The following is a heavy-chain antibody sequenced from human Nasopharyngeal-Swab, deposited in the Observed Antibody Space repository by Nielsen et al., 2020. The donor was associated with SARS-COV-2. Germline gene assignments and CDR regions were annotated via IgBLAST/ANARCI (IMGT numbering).Heavy chain of an antibody. CDR3: TRDIGGKYGY. CDR2: IDEYGSIT. J-gene: IGHJ4*02. V-gene: IGHV3-74*01. Sequence: GESLKISCAASGYTFRRYWMHWVRQVPGKGLVWVARIDEYGSITDYADSVKGRFTISRDNAKNTLYLQMTSLRGEDTGVYYCTRDIGGKYGYWGQGNLVTVSS. D-gene: IGHD4-23*01. CDR1: GYTFRRYW.